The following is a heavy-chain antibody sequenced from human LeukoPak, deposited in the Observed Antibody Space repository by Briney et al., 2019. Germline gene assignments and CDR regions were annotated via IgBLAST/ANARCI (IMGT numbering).Heavy chain of an antibody. CDR1: GYTFTSYG. CDR2: ISAYNGNT. V-gene: IGHV1-18*01. CDR3: ATGVIVGATVDAFDI. Sequence: GASVKVSCKASGYTFTSYGISWVRQAPGQGLEWMGWISAYNGNTNYAQKFQGRVTMTEDTSTDTAYMELSSLRSEDTAVYYCATGVIVGATVDAFDIWGQGTMVTVSS. J-gene: IGHJ3*02. D-gene: IGHD1-26*01.